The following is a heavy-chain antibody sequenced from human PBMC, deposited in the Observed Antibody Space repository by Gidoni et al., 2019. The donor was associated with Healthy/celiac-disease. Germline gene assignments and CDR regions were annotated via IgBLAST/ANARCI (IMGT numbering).Heavy chain of an antibody. CDR1: GFTFSSYA. CDR2: ISGSGGST. Sequence: EVQLLESGGGLVQPGGSLRLSCAASGFTFSSYAMSWVRQAPGKGLEWVADISGSGGSTYYADSVKGRFTISRDNSKNTLYLQMNSLRAEDTAVYYCAKGGYSYGYALISCDYWGQGTLVTVSS. CDR3: AKGGYSYGYALISCDY. J-gene: IGHJ4*02. D-gene: IGHD5-18*01. V-gene: IGHV3-23*01.